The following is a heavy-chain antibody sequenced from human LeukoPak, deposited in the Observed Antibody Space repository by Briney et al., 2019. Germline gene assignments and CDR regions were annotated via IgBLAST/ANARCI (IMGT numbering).Heavy chain of an antibody. CDR2: ISWNSGSI. D-gene: IGHD1-26*01. J-gene: IGHJ4*02. CDR3: AKGGSYYELDY. V-gene: IGHV3-9*03. Sequence: GRSLRLSCVASGFTFEDYAMHWVRQAPGKGLEWVSGISWNSGSIGYADSVKGRFTISRDNAKNSLYVQMNSLRAEDVALYYCAKGGSYYELDYWGQGTLVTVSS. CDR1: GFTFEDYA.